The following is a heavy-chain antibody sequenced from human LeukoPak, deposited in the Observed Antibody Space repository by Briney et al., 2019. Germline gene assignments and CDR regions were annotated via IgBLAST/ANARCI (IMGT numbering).Heavy chain of an antibody. Sequence: GGSLRLSCAASGFTFSSYAMSWVRQAPGKGLEWVSVIYSGGSTYYADSVKGRFTISRDNSKSTLYLQMNSLRAEDTAVHYCARDPRNSGSYSYYFDYWGQGTLVTVSS. V-gene: IGHV3-66*01. CDR1: GFTFSSYA. D-gene: IGHD1-26*01. CDR3: ARDPRNSGSYSYYFDY. CDR2: IYSGGST. J-gene: IGHJ4*02.